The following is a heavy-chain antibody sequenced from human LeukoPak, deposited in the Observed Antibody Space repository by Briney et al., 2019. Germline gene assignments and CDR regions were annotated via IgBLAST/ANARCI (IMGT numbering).Heavy chain of an antibody. V-gene: IGHV3-11*04. CDR2: ISSSGRTI. CDR3: ARTDCSSSSCYELDY. Sequence: GVSLRLSCAGSGFTFSDYYMSWIRQAPGKGLEWVSYISSSGRTIYYADSLKGRLTISRDNAKNSLYLQMNSLRAEDTAVYYCARTDCSSSSCYELDYWGQGTLVTVSS. CDR1: GFTFSDYY. J-gene: IGHJ4*02. D-gene: IGHD2-2*01.